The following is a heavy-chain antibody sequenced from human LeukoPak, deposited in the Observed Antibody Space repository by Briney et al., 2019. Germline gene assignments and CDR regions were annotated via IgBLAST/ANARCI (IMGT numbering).Heavy chain of an antibody. J-gene: IGHJ4*02. CDR1: GFTLSNYA. CDR2: ISGSGGST. V-gene: IGHV3-23*01. CDR3: AAGYTTGWYVRYFDY. Sequence: GGSLRLSCVASGFTLSNYAMSWVRQAPGKGLEWVSSISGSGGSTYQAENVKGRFTISRDNPKNTLYLQMNSLRDEDTAIYYCAAGYTTGWYVRYFDYWGQGTLVTVSS. D-gene: IGHD6-19*01.